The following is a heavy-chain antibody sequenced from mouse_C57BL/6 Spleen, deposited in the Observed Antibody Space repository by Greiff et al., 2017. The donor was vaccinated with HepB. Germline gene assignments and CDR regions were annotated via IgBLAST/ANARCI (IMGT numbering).Heavy chain of an antibody. CDR1: GFTFSSYG. Sequence: EVMLVESGGDLVKPGGSLKLSCAASGFTFSSYGMSWVRQTPDKRLEWVATISSGGSYTYYPDSVKGRFTISRDNAKNTLYLQMSSLKSEDTAMYYCARQEDYYDYDNYFDYWGQGTTLTVSS. J-gene: IGHJ2*01. D-gene: IGHD2-4*01. CDR2: ISSGGSYT. CDR3: ARQEDYYDYDNYFDY. V-gene: IGHV5-6*01.